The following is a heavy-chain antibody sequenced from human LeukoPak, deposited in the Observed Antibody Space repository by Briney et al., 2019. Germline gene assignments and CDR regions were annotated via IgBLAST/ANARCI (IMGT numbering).Heavy chain of an antibody. D-gene: IGHD3-22*01. J-gene: IGHJ4*02. CDR1: GFSFSGHW. Sequence: GGSLRLSCTASGFSFSGHWMHWARQAPGKGLEWVSAISGSGGSTYYADSVKGRFTISRDNSKNTLYLQMNSLRAEDTAVYYCAKTYYYDSSGYYPDYWGQGTLVTVSS. CDR3: AKTYYYDSSGYYPDY. CDR2: ISGSGGST. V-gene: IGHV3-23*01.